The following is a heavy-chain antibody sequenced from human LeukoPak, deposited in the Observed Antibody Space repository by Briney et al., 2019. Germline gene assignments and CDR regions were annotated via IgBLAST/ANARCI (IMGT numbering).Heavy chain of an antibody. V-gene: IGHV3-53*01. CDR1: GFTVSSNY. Sequence: GGSLRLSCAASGFTVSSNYMSWVRQAPGKGLEWVSVIYSGGSTYYAGSVKGRFTISRDNSKNTLYLQMNSLRAEDTAVYYCARAPPYYGDYVGLFDYWGQGTLVTVSS. CDR3: ARAPPYYGDYVGLFDY. CDR2: IYSGGST. D-gene: IGHD4-17*01. J-gene: IGHJ4*02.